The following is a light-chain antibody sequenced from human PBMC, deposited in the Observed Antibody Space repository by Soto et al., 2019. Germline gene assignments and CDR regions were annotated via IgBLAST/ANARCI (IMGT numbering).Light chain of an antibody. J-gene: IGKJ1*01. V-gene: IGKV1-5*03. CDR1: ESINRW. CDR3: HQYSTCPQT. Sequence: DIHMTQSPSTLSASVGDRVTITCRASESINRWLAWYQQKPGKAPKFLIYEASDLQSGVPSRFSGSGSGTEFTLTISSLQPDDFATYYCHQYSTCPQTFGQGTKVEIK. CDR2: EAS.